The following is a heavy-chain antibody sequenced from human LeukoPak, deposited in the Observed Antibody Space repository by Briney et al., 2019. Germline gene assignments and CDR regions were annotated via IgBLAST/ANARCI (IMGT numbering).Heavy chain of an antibody. D-gene: IGHD3-9*01. Sequence: WGSLRLSCAASGFTFSSYWMSWVRQAPGKGLEWMGNIKQDGSEKYYVDSVKGRFTISRDNAKNSLYLQMNSLRADDTAVYYCARSPSLYDILTGSYDYWGQGTLVTVSS. CDR3: ARSPSLYDILTGSYDY. V-gene: IGHV3-7*01. CDR2: IKQDGSEK. J-gene: IGHJ4*02. CDR1: GFTFSSYW.